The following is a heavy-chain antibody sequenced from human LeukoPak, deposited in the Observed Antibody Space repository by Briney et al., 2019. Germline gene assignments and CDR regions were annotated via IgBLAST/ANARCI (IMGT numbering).Heavy chain of an antibody. CDR2: ISSIGDDT. D-gene: IGHD3-10*01. V-gene: IGHV3-23*01. Sequence: PGGSLRLSCAASGFTFSNYAMSWVRQVPGKGLEWVSAISSIGDDTYYADSVKGRFTISRDNSNNTLYLQMNSLRVDNTAVYYCTKGFFGGHAFDIWGRGTMVTVSS. CDR3: TKGFFGGHAFDI. J-gene: IGHJ3*02. CDR1: GFTFSNYA.